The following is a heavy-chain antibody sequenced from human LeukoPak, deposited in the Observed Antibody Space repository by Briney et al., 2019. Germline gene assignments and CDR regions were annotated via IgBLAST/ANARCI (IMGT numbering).Heavy chain of an antibody. Sequence: GGSLRLSCAASGFTGSTNYMSWARQAPGKGPEGVPVIYSGGSTYYADSVMGRFIISRDNSKNTLYLQMNSLRAEDTAVYFCARGVSTWYKDQFDYWGQGTLVTVS. V-gene: IGHV3-66*01. CDR2: IYSGGST. CDR1: GFTGSTNY. J-gene: IGHJ4*02. D-gene: IGHD6-13*01. CDR3: ARGVSTWYKDQFDY.